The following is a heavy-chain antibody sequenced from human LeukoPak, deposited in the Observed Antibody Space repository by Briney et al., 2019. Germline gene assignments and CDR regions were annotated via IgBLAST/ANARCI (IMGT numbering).Heavy chain of an antibody. CDR3: ARELEDSSGYYYDYFDY. CDR1: GYSISSGYY. V-gene: IGHV4-61*02. Sequence: PSETLSLTCAVSGYSISSGYYWSWIRQPAGKGLEWIGRIYTSGSTNYNPSLKSRVTVSVDTSKTQFSLKLSSVTAADTAVYYCARELEDSSGYYYDYFDYWGQGTLVTVSS. J-gene: IGHJ4*02. CDR2: IYTSGST. D-gene: IGHD3-22*01.